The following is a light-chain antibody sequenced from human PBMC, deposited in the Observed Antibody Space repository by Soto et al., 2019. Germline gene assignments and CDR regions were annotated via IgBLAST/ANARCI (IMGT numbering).Light chain of an antibody. V-gene: IGKV1-39*01. CDR3: QQSYSTPQT. J-gene: IGKJ1*01. Sequence: SQMTQSPSSLSASLGDRVIITCRASQSISSYLNWYQQKPGKAPKLLIYAASSLQSGVPSRFSGSGSGTDFTLTISSLQPEDFATYYCQQSYSTPQTFGQRTKVDI. CDR1: QSISSY. CDR2: AAS.